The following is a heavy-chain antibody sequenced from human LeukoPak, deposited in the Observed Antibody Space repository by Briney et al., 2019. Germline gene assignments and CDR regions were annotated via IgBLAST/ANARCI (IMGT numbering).Heavy chain of an antibody. Sequence: SETLSLTCAVYGGSFSGYYWSWIRQPPGKGLEWIGEINHSGSTNYNPSLKSRVTISVDTSKNQFSLKLSSVTAADTAVYYCARGKAHDYSSGYYYYYMDVSGKGTTVTVSS. J-gene: IGHJ6*03. CDR2: INHSGST. V-gene: IGHV4-34*01. CDR1: GGSFSGYY. CDR3: ARGKAHDYSSGYYYYYMDV. D-gene: IGHD4-11*01.